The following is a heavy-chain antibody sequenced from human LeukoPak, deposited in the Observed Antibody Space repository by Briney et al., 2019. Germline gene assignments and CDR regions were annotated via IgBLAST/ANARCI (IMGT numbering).Heavy chain of an antibody. V-gene: IGHV1-3*01. Sequence: ASVKVSCKASGYTFTSYAMHWVRQAPGQRLEWMGWINGGNGNTKYSQKFQGRVTITRDTSASTAYMELSSLRSEDTAVYYCARVGADYYYYYMDVWGKGTTVTVSS. CDR2: INGGNGNT. D-gene: IGHD1-26*01. CDR1: GYTFTSYA. J-gene: IGHJ6*03. CDR3: ARVGADYYYYYMDV.